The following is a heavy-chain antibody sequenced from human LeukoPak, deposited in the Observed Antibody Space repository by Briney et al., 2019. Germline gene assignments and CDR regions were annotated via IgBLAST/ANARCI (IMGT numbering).Heavy chain of an antibody. D-gene: IGHD3-10*01. V-gene: IGHV7-4-1*02. CDR2: INTNTGNP. CDR3: ARDPTLLLWFGSMDV. CDR1: GYTFTSYA. J-gene: IGHJ6*02. Sequence: ASVKVSCKASGYTFTSYAMNWVRQAPGQGLEWMGWINTNTGNPTYAQGFTGQFVFSLDTSVSTAYLQISSLKAEDTAVYYCARDPTLLLWFGSMDVWGQGTTVTVSS.